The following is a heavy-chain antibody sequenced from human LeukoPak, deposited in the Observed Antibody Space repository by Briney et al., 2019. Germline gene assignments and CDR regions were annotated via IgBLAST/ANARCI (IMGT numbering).Heavy chain of an antibody. CDR1: GGSMSSSSEY. V-gene: IGHV4-39*01. D-gene: IGHD3-16*01. CDR2: VYYSVNT. Sequence: SKTLSLTCTVSGGSMSSSSEYWGWSRQPPGKSLEWIASVYYSVNTYYNPSLKSRVTISLDTSKNQLSLKLRSVTAADTAVYYCATPGGGDLSPHFDYWGQGILVTVSS. CDR3: ATPGGGDLSPHFDY. J-gene: IGHJ4*02.